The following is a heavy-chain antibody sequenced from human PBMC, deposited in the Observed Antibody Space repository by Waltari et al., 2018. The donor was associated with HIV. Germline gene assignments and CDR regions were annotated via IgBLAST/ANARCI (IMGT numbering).Heavy chain of an antibody. J-gene: IGHJ6*02. D-gene: IGHD1-20*01. CDR3: AKEGATLTSSAYFYYYGMDV. V-gene: IGHV3-30*02. CDR2: IGYDGTNK. CDR1: GFTFTGYD. Sequence: QVQLVESGGGVVQPGGSLRLPCAASGFTFTGYDIHWVRQAPGKGLGGVDFIGYDGTNKYYADAVKGRFTISSDNSKNSLYLQMNSLRAEDTALYYCAKEGATLTSSAYFYYYGMDVWGQGTTVTVSS.